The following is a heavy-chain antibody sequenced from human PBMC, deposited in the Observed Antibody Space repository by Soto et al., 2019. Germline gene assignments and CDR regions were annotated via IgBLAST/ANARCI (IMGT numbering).Heavy chain of an antibody. CDR1: GFSFSDYS. D-gene: IGHD2-21*01. J-gene: IGHJ6*02. CDR3: AVMAGLVVSDDYGLDV. V-gene: IGHV3-30-3*01. CDR2: ISYDGDKK. Sequence: QVHVVESGGGVVQPGRSLRLSCVASGFSFSDYSIHWVRQAPGKGLEWVGFISYDGDKKFLADSVKGRFNISRDNAKNTVYLQMTSLRPEDTAVFHCAVMAGLVVSDDYGLDVWGQGTRVTVSS.